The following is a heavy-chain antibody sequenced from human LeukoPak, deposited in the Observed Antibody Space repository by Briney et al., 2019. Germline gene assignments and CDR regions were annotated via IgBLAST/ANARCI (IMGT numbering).Heavy chain of an antibody. Sequence: GGSLRLSCVASGFTFSTYWMSWVRQAPGKGLEWVANINPEGSEQYYVDAMKGRFTISRDNAKNSLYLQMNSLRAEDTAVYYCAREGYYDSSGPNYYYGMDVWGQGTTVTVSS. J-gene: IGHJ6*02. CDR1: GFTFSTYW. D-gene: IGHD3-22*01. V-gene: IGHV3-7*03. CDR2: INPEGSEQ. CDR3: AREGYYDSSGPNYYYGMDV.